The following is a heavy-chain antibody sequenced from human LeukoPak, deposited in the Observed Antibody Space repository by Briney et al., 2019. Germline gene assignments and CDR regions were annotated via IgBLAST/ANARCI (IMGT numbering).Heavy chain of an antibody. CDR1: GYTFTGYY. J-gene: IGHJ4*02. CDR2: INPNSGGT. CDR3: ARGAYCTGTSCPEGFDY. Sequence: ASVKVSCKASGYTFTGYYMHWVRQAPGQGLEWMGRINPNSGGTNYAQKFQGRVTMTRDTSISTAYMELSRLRSDDTAVYYCARGAYCTGTSCPEGFDYWGQGTLVTVSS. D-gene: IGHD2-2*01. V-gene: IGHV1-2*06.